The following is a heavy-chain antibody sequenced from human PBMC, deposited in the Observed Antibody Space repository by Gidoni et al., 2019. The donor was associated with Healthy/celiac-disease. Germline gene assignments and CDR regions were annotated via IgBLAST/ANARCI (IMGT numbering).Heavy chain of an antibody. D-gene: IGHD3-22*01. CDR3: TTPYYYDTSGYYPDY. V-gene: IGHV3-15*01. CDR1: GFTFSNAW. CDR2: IKSKTDGGTT. Sequence: EVQLVESGGGLVKPGGSLRLSCAAYGFTFSNAWMNWVRQAPGKGLEWVGRIKSKTDGGTTDYAAPVKGRFTISRDDSKNTLYLQMNSLKPEDTAVYYCTTPYYYDTSGYYPDYWGQGTLVTVSS. J-gene: IGHJ4*02.